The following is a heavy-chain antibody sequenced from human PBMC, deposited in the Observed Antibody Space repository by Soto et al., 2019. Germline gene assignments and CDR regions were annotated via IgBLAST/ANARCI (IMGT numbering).Heavy chain of an antibody. CDR2: IWYDGSNK. Sequence: GGSLRLSCAASGFTFSSYGMHWVRQAPGKGLEWVAVIWYDGSNKYYADSVKGRFTISRDNSKNTLYLQMNSLRAEDTAVYYCARDEEGSGQSYYYYMDVWGKGTTVTVSS. CDR3: ARDEEGSGQSYYYYMDV. CDR1: GFTFSSYG. J-gene: IGHJ6*03. V-gene: IGHV3-33*01.